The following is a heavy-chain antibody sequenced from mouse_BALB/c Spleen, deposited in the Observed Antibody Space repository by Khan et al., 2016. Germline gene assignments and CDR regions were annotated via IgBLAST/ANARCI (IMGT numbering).Heavy chain of an antibody. J-gene: IGHJ1*01. CDR3: ARFYYGSSYWYFDV. V-gene: IGHV1-63*02. CDR2: IYPGGGYT. Sequence: QVQLQQSGAELVRPGTSVKISCKASGYTFTNYWLGWVKQRPGHGLEWIGDIYPGGGYTNYNEQLKGKATLTADTSSSTAYMQLSSLTSEDSAVYFCARFYYGSSYWYFDVWGAGTTVTVSS. D-gene: IGHD1-1*01. CDR1: GYTFTNYW.